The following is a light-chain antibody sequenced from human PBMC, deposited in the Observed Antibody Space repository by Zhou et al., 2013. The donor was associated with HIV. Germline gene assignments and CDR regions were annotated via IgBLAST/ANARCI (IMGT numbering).Light chain of an antibody. CDR3: QQYASSPRT. V-gene: IGKV3-20*01. CDR2: GAS. CDR1: QFVSSRY. J-gene: IGKJ1*01. Sequence: EIVLTQSPVTLSLSPGERATLSCRASQFVSSRYLAWYQQKPGQAPRLLIYGASSRAPGIPDRFSGSGSGTDFTLTISRLEPEDFAVYSCQQYASSPRTFGQGTKVEIK.